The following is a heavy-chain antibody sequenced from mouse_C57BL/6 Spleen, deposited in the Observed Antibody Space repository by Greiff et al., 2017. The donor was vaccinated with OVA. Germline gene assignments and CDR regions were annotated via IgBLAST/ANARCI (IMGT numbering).Heavy chain of an antibody. J-gene: IGHJ2*01. CDR2: IYPGDGDT. CDR1: GYAFSSSW. CDR3: ARWDQAS. Sequence: VKLMESGPELVKPGASVKISCKASGYAFSSSWMNWVKQRPGKGLEWIGRIYPGDGDTNYNGKFKGKATLTADKSSSTAYMQLSSLTSEDSAVYFCARWDQASWGQGTTLTVSS. D-gene: IGHD4-1*01. V-gene: IGHV1-82*01.